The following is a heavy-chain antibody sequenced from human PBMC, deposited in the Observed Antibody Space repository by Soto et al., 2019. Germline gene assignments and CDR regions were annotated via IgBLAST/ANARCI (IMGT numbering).Heavy chain of an antibody. CDR1: GGSISSSSYY. D-gene: IGHD3-10*01. CDR2: IYYSGST. CDR3: GRQGPYYCLIWYLDR. J-gene: IGHJ2*01. Sequence: PSETLSLTCPVSGGSISSSSYYWGWIRQPPGKGLEWIGSIYYSGSTYYNPSLKRRVTISVDTSKNQCSLKLSSVTAADTSVCYCGRQGPYYCLIWYLDRWGRGTLVAVSS. V-gene: IGHV4-39*01.